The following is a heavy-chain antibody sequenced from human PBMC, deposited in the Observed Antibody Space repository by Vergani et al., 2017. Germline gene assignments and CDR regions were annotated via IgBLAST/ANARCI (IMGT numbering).Heavy chain of an antibody. CDR1: GFIFSNAW. CDR3: AKNGAYYDFWSGYSHGY. CDR2: ISDNGGTT. J-gene: IGHJ4*02. Sequence: EVQLVESGGGLVKPGGSLRLSCEASGFIFSNAWMSWVRQAPGKGLEWVSIISDNGGTTYYADSVKGRFTISRDNSKDTLYLQMNSLRAEDTAVYYCAKNGAYYDFWSGYSHGYWGQGTLVTVSS. V-gene: IGHV3-23*04. D-gene: IGHD3-3*01.